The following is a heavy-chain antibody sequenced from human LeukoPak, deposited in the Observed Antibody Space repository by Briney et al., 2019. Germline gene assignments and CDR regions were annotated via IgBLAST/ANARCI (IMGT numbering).Heavy chain of an antibody. Sequence: SQTLSLSSAISGDSVSNNNYAWTWIRQSPSKGLKWLGRTYYRTQWHNDYARSVMSRISAAPDTSKNQFSLHLTSVTPDDTAVYYCAGGYSFGVGGQGTTVTVSS. V-gene: IGHV6-1*01. J-gene: IGHJ3*01. CDR3: AGGYSFGV. D-gene: IGHD2-15*01. CDR2: TYYRTQWHN. CDR1: GDSVSNNNYA.